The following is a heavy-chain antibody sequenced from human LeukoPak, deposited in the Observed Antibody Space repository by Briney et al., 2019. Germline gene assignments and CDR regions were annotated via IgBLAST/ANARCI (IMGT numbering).Heavy chain of an antibody. V-gene: IGHV4-34*01. CDR1: GGSFSGYY. CDR2: INHSGST. J-gene: IGHJ4*02. D-gene: IGHD3-10*01. Sequence: SETLSLTCAVYGGSFSGYYWSWIRQPPGKGLEWIGEINHSGSTNYNPSLKSRVTISVDTSKNQFSLKLSSVTAADTAVYYCATRLFYYYGSGSYYTHWGQGTLVTVSS. CDR3: ATRLFYYYGSGSYYTH.